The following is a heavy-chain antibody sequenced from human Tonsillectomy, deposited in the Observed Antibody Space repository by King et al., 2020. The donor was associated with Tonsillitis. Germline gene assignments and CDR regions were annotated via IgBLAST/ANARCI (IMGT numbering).Heavy chain of an antibody. Sequence: DVQLVESGGGVVQPGGSLRLSCAASGFTFDDCAMHWVRQAPGKGLEWVSLISGDGGATYYADSVKGRFTISRDNSKNSLYLHMNSLRTEDTALYYCAKDIGALVGFDSWGQGTLVTVSS. D-gene: IGHD6-13*01. J-gene: IGHJ4*02. CDR3: AKDIGALVGFDS. CDR2: ISGDGGAT. V-gene: IGHV3-43*02. CDR1: GFTFDDCA.